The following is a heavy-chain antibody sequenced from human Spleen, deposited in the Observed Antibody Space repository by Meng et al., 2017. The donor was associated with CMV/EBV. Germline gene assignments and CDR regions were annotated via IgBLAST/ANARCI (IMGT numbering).Heavy chain of an antibody. D-gene: IGHD3-3*01. J-gene: IGHJ4*02. Sequence: GESLKISCAASGFTFSSYSMNWVRQAPGKGLEWVSSMTSNSDIYYADSVRGRFTISRGNAKNSLFLQMNSLRAEDTAVYYCARGGLNYDFWSGYSTNFDYWGQGTLVTVSS. CDR1: GFTFSSYS. CDR2: MTSNSDI. V-gene: IGHV3-21*01. CDR3: ARGGLNYDFWSGYSTNFDY.